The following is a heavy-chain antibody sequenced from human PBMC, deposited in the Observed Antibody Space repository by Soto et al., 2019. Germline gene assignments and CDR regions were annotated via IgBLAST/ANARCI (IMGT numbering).Heavy chain of an antibody. D-gene: IGHD2-15*01. CDR1: GYTCTGYY. CDR2: INPNSGGT. Sequence: ASVKVSCKASGYTCTGYYMHWVRQAPGQGLEWMGWINPNSGGTNYAQKFQGWVTMTRDTSISTAYMELSRLRSDDTAVYYCERARGRGVVVGYYGMDVWGQGKTVNVS. J-gene: IGHJ6*02. CDR3: ERARGRGVVVGYYGMDV. V-gene: IGHV1-2*04.